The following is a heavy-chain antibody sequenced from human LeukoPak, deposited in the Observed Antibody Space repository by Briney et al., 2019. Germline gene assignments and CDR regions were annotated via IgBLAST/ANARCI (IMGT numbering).Heavy chain of an antibody. CDR2: ISYDGSNK. CDR1: GFTFSSYG. D-gene: IGHD5-18*01. V-gene: IGHV3-30*18. Sequence: QAGGSLRLSCAASGFTFSSYGMHWVRQAPGKGLEWVAVISYDGSNKYYADSVKGRFTISRDNSKNTLYLQMNSLRAEDTAVYYCAKEPPSDTRIQLWLYYIDYWGQGALVTVSS. J-gene: IGHJ4*02. CDR3: AKEPPSDTRIQLWLYYIDY.